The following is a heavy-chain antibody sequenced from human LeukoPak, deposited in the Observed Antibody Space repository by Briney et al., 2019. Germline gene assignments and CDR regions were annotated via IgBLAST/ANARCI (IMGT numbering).Heavy chain of an antibody. J-gene: IGHJ4*02. Sequence: ASVKVSCKASGYTFTSYYMHWVRQAPGQGLEWMGWISAYNGNTNYAQKLQGRVTMTTDTSTSTAYMELRSLRSDDTAVYYCARAGVVTAIYYFDYWGQGTLVTVSS. CDR3: ARAGVVTAIYYFDY. V-gene: IGHV1-18*04. CDR1: GYTFTSYY. CDR2: ISAYNGNT. D-gene: IGHD2-21*02.